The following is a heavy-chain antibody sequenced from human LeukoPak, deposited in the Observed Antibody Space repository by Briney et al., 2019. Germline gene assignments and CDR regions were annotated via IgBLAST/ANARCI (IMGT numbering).Heavy chain of an antibody. D-gene: IGHD6-13*01. CDR2: IYYRGST. V-gene: IGHV4-59*01. J-gene: IGHJ4*02. CDR1: GASISSCY. CDR3: ASGPYPAAGTDHQFDY. Sequence: PSETLSLTCTVSGASISSCYWSWIRQPPGKGLEWIGYIYYRGSTHYNPSLKSRVTISVDTSKNQFSLKLNSVTAADTAVYYCASGPYPAAGTDHQFDYWGQGTLVTVSS.